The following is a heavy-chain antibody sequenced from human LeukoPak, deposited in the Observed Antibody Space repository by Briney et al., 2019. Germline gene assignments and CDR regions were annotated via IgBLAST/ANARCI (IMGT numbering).Heavy chain of an antibody. CDR1: GFTFSSYA. D-gene: IGHD6-13*01. J-gene: IGHJ4*02. CDR3: AKGGAAAGTPLYYFDY. V-gene: IGHV3-30-3*01. CDR2: ISYDGSNK. Sequence: GGSLRLSCTASGFTFSSYAMHWVRQAPGKGLEWVSVISYDGSNKYYADSVKGRFIISRDNSKNTLYLQMNSLRPEDTAMYYCAKGGAAAGTPLYYFDYWGQGTLVTVSS.